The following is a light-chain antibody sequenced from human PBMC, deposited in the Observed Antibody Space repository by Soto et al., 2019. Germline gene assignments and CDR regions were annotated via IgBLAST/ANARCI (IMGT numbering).Light chain of an antibody. V-gene: IGKV3-15*01. CDR2: GAS. J-gene: IGKJ1*01. CDR3: QQYYSWPRGT. Sequence: EIVMTQSPATLSVSPGERATLSCRASQSVSSNLAWYQQKPGQAPRLLIYGASTRATGIPARFSGSGSGTEFTLTISSLQSEDFATYYCQQYYSWPRGTFGQGTKV. CDR1: QSVSSN.